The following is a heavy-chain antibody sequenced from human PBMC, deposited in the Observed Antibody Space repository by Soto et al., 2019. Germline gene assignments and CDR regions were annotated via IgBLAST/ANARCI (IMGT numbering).Heavy chain of an antibody. CDR2: INPSGDIT. Sequence: GGSLRLSCAASGLTFSRYAMSWVRQAPGKGLEWVSIINPSGDITYYGDSVKGRFTISRDNSKNTLSLQMNSLRAEDTAVYFCARHPTHAEITAYATHYFDSWGQGTLVTVSS. J-gene: IGHJ4*02. D-gene: IGHD2-21*01. V-gene: IGHV3-23*01. CDR1: GLTFSRYA. CDR3: ARHPTHAEITAYATHYFDS.